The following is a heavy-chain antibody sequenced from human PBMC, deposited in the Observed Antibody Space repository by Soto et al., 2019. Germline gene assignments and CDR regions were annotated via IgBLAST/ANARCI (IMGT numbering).Heavy chain of an antibody. D-gene: IGHD4-17*01. CDR2: ISAYNGNT. CDR1: DDTVTSYG. J-gene: IGHJ3*02. Sequence: ASVKVSCMACDDTVTSYGISWVRQAPGQGLEWMGWISAYNGNTNYAQKLQGRVTMTTDTSTSTAYMELRSLRSDDTAVYYCARDTGKSRYYTVTAFDIWGQGTMVTVSS. CDR3: ARDTGKSRYYTVTAFDI. V-gene: IGHV1-18*01.